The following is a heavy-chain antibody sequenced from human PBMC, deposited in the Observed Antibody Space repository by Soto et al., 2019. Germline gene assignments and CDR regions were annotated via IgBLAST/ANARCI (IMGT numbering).Heavy chain of an antibody. D-gene: IGHD3-10*01. CDR3: AKGGSGSYPPYYYYGMDV. CDR1: GFTFSSYA. V-gene: IGHV3-23*01. J-gene: IGHJ6*02. CDR2: ISGSGGST. Sequence: EVQLLESGGGLVQPGGSLRLSCAASGFTFSSYAMSWVRQAPGKGLEWVSAISGSGGSTYYADSVKSRFTISRDNAKNTLYLQMNSLRAEDTAVYYCAKGGSGSYPPYYYYGMDVWGQGTTVTVSS.